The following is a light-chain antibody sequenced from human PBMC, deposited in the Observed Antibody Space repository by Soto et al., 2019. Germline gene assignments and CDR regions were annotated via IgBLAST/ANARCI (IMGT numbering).Light chain of an antibody. CDR2: GAS. J-gene: IGKJ1*01. V-gene: IGKV3-20*01. CDR3: QQYGSSPLWT. Sequence: EIVLTRSPGTLSLSPGDRATLSCRASQSVSSSYLAWYQQKPGQAPRLXIYGASSRATGIPDRFSGSGSGTDFTLTISRLEPEDFAVYYCQQYGSSPLWTFGQGTKVDIK. CDR1: QSVSSSY.